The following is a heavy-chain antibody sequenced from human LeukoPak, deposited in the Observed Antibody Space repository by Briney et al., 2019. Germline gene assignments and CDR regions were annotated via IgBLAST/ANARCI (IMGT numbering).Heavy chain of an antibody. D-gene: IGHD4-23*01. CDR1: GFTFSSFW. Sequence: PGGSLRLSCSASGFTFSSFWMHWVRQAPGKGLVWVSHISTDGSNTNYADSVKGRFTIPRDNAKNTLYLQMNSLRAEDTAVYYCARSGNTVDYWGQGTLVTVSS. CDR3: ARSGNTVDY. V-gene: IGHV3-74*01. CDR2: ISTDGSNT. J-gene: IGHJ4*02.